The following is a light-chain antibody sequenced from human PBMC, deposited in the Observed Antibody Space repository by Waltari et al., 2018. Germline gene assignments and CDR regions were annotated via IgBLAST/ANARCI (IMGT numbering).Light chain of an antibody. CDR3: QYYGDSPFT. Sequence: EIVLTQSPGTLSMSPGERATLSCRASQSFGNNDLAWYQQKPGQAPRLLMYGASSRATGIPDRFSGSGSGTDFTLTISRLEPEDFAVYFCQYYGDSPFTFGPGTKVELK. V-gene: IGKV3-20*01. J-gene: IGKJ3*01. CDR1: QSFGNND. CDR2: GAS.